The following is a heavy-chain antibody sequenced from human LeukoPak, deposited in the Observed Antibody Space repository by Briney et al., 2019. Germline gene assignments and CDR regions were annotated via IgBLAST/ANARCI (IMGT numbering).Heavy chain of an antibody. CDR1: GFAFSTYA. Sequence: GVSLRLSCAASGFAFSTYAMSWVRQAPGMGLEWVSAISGSGGGTYYADSVKGRYTISRDNAKNTLYLLMNNLRAEDTAVYYCAKEDSSSSRYYFEYWGQGTLVTVSS. D-gene: IGHD6-6*01. CDR2: ISGSGGGT. V-gene: IGHV3-23*01. CDR3: AKEDSSSSRYYFEY. J-gene: IGHJ4*02.